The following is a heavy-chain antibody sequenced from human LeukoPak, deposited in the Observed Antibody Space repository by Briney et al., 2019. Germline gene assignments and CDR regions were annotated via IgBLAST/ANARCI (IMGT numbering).Heavy chain of an antibody. CDR1: GFTFSTYA. D-gene: IGHD1-20*01. CDR3: AGDNWCFDY. CDR2: ISYDGSNE. Sequence: PGGSLRLSCAASGFTFSTYAMHWVRQAPGRGLEWVAVISYDGSNEYYADSVKGRFTISRDNSKNTLYLQVNSLRAEDTAVYYCAGDNWCFDYWGQGTLVTVSS. V-gene: IGHV3-30-3*01. J-gene: IGHJ4*02.